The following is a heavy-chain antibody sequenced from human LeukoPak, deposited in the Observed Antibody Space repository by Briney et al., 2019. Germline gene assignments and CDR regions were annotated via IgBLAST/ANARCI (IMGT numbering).Heavy chain of an antibody. CDR1: GFTFSSYG. Sequence: GGSLRLSCAASGFTFSSYGMHWVRQAPGEGLEWVAVIWYDGSNKYCADSVKGRFTISRDNSKNTLYLQMNSLRAEDTAVYYCARDSGGSHDYWGQGALVTVSS. V-gene: IGHV3-33*08. CDR3: ARDSGGSHDY. CDR2: IWYDGSNK. J-gene: IGHJ4*02. D-gene: IGHD3-10*01.